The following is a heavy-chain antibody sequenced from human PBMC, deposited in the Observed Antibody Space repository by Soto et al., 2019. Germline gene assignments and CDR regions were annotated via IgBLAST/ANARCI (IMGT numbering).Heavy chain of an antibody. J-gene: IGHJ4*02. CDR1: GGTFSSYA. CDR3: ARDRNSGWYPYIDY. Sequence: GASVKVSCKASGGTFSSYAISWVRQAPGQGLEWMGGIIPIFGTANYAQKFQGRVTITADESTSTAYMELSSLRSEDTAVYYCARDRNSGWYPYIDYWGQGTLVTVSS. D-gene: IGHD6-19*01. V-gene: IGHV1-69*13. CDR2: IIPIFGTA.